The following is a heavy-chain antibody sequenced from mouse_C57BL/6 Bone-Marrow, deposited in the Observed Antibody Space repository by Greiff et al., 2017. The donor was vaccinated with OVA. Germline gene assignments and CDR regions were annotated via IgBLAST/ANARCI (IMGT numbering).Heavy chain of an antibody. D-gene: IGHD2-4*01. CDR1: GYTFTSYW. V-gene: IGHV1-61*01. CDR3: ARRRLRRRGRFAY. J-gene: IGHJ3*01. Sequence: QVQLQQPGAELVRPGSSVKLSCKASGYTFTSYWMDWVKQRPGQGLEWIGNIYPSDSETHYNQKFKDKATLTVDKSYRTAYMQLSSMTSEDSAVYYCARRRLRRRGRFAYWGQGTLVTVSA. CDR2: IYPSDSET.